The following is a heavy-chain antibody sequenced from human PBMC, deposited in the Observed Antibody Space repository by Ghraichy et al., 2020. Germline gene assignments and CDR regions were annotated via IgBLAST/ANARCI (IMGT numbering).Heavy chain of an antibody. Sequence: SETLSLTCTVSGGSISSSGYYWGWIRQPPGKGLEWIGTIYYSGVTYYSPSLKSRVTMSVDSSKNQFSLRLGSVTAADTAMYFCARHVPYSSGWYPFDCWGQGTLVTVSS. V-gene: IGHV4-39*01. CDR3: ARHVPYSSGWYPFDC. CDR2: IYYSGVT. CDR1: GGSISSSGYY. D-gene: IGHD6-19*01. J-gene: IGHJ4*02.